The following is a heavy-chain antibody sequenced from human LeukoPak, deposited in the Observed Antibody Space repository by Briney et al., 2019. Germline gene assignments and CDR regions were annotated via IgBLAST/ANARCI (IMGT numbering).Heavy chain of an antibody. CDR3: ARGRPFRGYCTNGVCYTPNYGMDV. V-gene: IGHV4-59*12. Sequence: SETLSLTCTVSGGSISSYYWSWIRQPPGKGLEWIGYIYYSGSTNYNPSLKSRVTISVDTSKNQFSLKLSSVTAADTAVYYCARGRPFRGYCTNGVCYTPNYGMDVWGQGTTVTVSS. D-gene: IGHD2-8*01. J-gene: IGHJ6*02. CDR2: IYYSGST. CDR1: GGSISSYY.